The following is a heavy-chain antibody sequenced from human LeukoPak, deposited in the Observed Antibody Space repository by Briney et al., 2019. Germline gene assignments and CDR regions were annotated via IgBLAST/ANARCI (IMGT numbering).Heavy chain of an antibody. CDR3: ARASSKQLAGYLPDGFDI. CDR1: GFTFSISG. V-gene: IGHV3-48*02. D-gene: IGHD3-9*01. CDR2: ISSSSSNI. Sequence: GGSLRLSCAASGFTFSISGMNWVRQAPGKGLEWVSYISSSSSNINYADSVKGRFTISRDNAKNSLYLQMNSLRDEDTAVYYCARASSKQLAGYLPDGFDIWGQGTMVTVSS. J-gene: IGHJ3*02.